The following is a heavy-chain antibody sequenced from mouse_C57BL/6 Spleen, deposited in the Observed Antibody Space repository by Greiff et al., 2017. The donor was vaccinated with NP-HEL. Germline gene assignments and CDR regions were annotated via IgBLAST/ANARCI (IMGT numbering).Heavy chain of an antibody. Sequence: EVQLQQSGPELVKPGASVKISCKASGYTFTDYYMNWVKQSHGKSLEWIGDINPNNGGTSYNQKFKGKATLTVDKSSSTAYMELRSLTSEDSAVYYCARFWTDYWGQGTTLTVSS. CDR2: INPNNGGT. CDR3: ARFWTDY. J-gene: IGHJ2*01. CDR1: GYTFTDYY. V-gene: IGHV1-26*01.